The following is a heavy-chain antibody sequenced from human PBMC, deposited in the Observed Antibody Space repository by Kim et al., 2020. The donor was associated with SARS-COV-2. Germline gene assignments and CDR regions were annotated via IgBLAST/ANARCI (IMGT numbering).Heavy chain of an antibody. D-gene: IGHD6-19*01. J-gene: IGHJ4*02. CDR3: ARGQYNSGWDLDY. Sequence: TPSLHSRVSLPGDTSKNQFALRLSSVSPADTAVYYCARGQYNSGWDLDYWGQGSLVTVSS. V-gene: IGHV4-59*09.